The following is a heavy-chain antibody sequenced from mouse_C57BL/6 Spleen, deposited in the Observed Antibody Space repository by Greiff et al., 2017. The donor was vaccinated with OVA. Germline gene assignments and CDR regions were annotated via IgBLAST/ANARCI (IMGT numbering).Heavy chain of an antibody. D-gene: IGHD2-5*01. V-gene: IGHV1-61*01. Sequence: QVQLQQPGAELVRPGSSVKLSCKASGYTFTSYWMDWVKQRPGQGLEWIGNIYPSDSETHYNQKLKDKATLTVDKSSSTAYMQLSSLTSEDSAVYCCARGYSNYFWFAYWGQGTLVTVSA. J-gene: IGHJ3*01. CDR1: GYTFTSYW. CDR3: ARGYSNYFWFAY. CDR2: IYPSDSET.